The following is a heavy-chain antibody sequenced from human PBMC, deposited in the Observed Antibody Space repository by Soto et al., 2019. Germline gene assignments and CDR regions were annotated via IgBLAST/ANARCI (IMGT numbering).Heavy chain of an antibody. V-gene: IGHV3-23*01. CDR3: VRDHSGLKDFDY. Sequence: GGSLRLSCAASGFTFRNYAMSWVRQTPEKGLEWVSAINGGGISTYYADSVKGRFTISRDQSKNSLSLQMDSLRVEDTAVYYCVRDHSGLKDFDYWGQGTLVAVSS. D-gene: IGHD1-1*01. J-gene: IGHJ4*02. CDR2: INGGGIST. CDR1: GFTFRNYA.